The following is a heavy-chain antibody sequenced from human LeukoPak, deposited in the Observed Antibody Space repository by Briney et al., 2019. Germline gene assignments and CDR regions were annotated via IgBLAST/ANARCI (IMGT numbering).Heavy chain of an antibody. CDR1: GFTFSGYW. CDR3: ARGSSTSCYD. J-gene: IGHJ4*02. Sequence: GGSLRLSCAASGFTFSGYWMHWARQAPGKGLVWVSRINSEGISTSYADSVKGRFTISRDNAKNTLYLQMNSLRAEDTAVYYCARGSSTSCYDWGQGTLVTVSS. V-gene: IGHV3-74*01. CDR2: INSEGIST. D-gene: IGHD2-2*01.